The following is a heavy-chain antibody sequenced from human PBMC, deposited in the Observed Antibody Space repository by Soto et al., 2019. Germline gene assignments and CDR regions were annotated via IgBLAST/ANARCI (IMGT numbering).Heavy chain of an antibody. Sequence: QVQVVESGGGVVQPGRALRLSCAASGFTFSSYAMHWVRQAPGKGLEWVAIISYDGSDKYYADSVKGRFTISRDNSKNTLYLQMNSLRTEDTAVYYCARGGRLRQFDYWGQGTLVTVSS. CDR1: GFTFSSYA. V-gene: IGHV3-30*04. J-gene: IGHJ4*02. CDR2: ISYDGSDK. CDR3: ARGGRLRQFDY. D-gene: IGHD5-12*01.